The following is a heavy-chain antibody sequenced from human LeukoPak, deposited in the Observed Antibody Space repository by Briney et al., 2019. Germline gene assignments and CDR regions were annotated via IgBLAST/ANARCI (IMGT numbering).Heavy chain of an antibody. Sequence: GGSLRLSCAASGFTFSSYSMNWVRQAPGKGLEWVSSISHSGDTSDYADSVKGRFTISRDNSKNTLYLQMNSLSAEDTAMYYCRRQFLVGVSWGPGTLVTVSS. CDR2: ISHSGDTS. CDR3: RRQFLVGVS. D-gene: IGHD5/OR15-5a*01. V-gene: IGHV3-23*01. CDR1: GFTFSSYS. J-gene: IGHJ5*02.